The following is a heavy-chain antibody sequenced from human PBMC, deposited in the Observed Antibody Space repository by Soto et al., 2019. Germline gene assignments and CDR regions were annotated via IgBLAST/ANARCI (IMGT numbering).Heavy chain of an antibody. V-gene: IGHV1-69*01. J-gene: IGHJ1*01. CDR1: GGTFSSYA. Sequence: QVQLVQSGAEVKKPGSSVKVSCKASGGTFSSYAISWVRQAPGQGLEWMGGIIPIFGTANYAQKFQGRVTITADESTSTAYMELSSLRSEDTAVYYCASNYCSGGSCYSAEYFQHWGQGTLVTVSS. CDR2: IIPIFGTA. D-gene: IGHD2-15*01. CDR3: ASNYCSGGSCYSAEYFQH.